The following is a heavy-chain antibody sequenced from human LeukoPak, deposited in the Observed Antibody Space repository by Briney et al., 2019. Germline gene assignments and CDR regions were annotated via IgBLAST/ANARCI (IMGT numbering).Heavy chain of an antibody. V-gene: IGHV3-21*01. CDR2: ISSSSSYI. CDR1: GFTFSNYA. D-gene: IGHD3-22*01. Sequence: PGGSLRLSCAASGFTFSNYAMTWVRQAPGKGLEWVSSISSSSSYIYYADSVKGRFTISRDNAKNSLYLQMNSLRAEDTAVYYCARYYYDSSGPHGGDYWGQGTLVTVSS. CDR3: ARYYYDSSGPHGGDY. J-gene: IGHJ4*02.